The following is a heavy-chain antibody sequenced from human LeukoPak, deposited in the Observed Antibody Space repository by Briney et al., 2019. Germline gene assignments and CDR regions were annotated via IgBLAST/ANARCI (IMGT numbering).Heavy chain of an antibody. J-gene: IGHJ5*02. V-gene: IGHV1-18*01. Sequence: ASVKVSCKPSGYTFTSYGISWVRQAPGQGLEWMGWISAYNGNTNYAQKLQGRVTMTTDTSTSTAYMELRSLRSDDTAVYYCARDPTNRYCSGGSCYSRWFDPWGQGTLVTVSS. D-gene: IGHD2-15*01. CDR3: ARDPTNRYCSGGSCYSRWFDP. CDR2: ISAYNGNT. CDR1: GYTFTSYG.